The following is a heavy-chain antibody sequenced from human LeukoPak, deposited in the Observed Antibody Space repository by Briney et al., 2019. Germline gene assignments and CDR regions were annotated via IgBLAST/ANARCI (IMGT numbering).Heavy chain of an antibody. Sequence: SVKVSCKASGGTFSSYAISWVRQAPGQGLEWMGGIIPIFGTANYAQKFQGRVTITADKSTSTAYMELSSLRSEDTAVYYCARGRYSSGWYYAFDIWGQGTMVTVSS. D-gene: IGHD6-19*01. CDR3: ARGRYSSGWYYAFDI. CDR2: IIPIFGTA. V-gene: IGHV1-69*06. CDR1: GGTFSSYA. J-gene: IGHJ3*02.